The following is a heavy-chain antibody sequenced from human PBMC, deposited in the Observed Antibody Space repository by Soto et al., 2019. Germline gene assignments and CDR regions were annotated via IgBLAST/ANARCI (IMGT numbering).Heavy chain of an antibody. Sequence: EVQLVESGGNLVQPGESLRLSCAASGLTFSSYWIHWVRQPAGKGLLWVSRINTDGSTTNYADSVKGRFTISRDNAKNTLYLHMNSLRAEDTAVYYCARGASGNYYLDYWGQGALVTISS. V-gene: IGHV3-74*01. D-gene: IGHD3-10*01. J-gene: IGHJ4*02. CDR2: INTDGSTT. CDR1: GLTFSSYW. CDR3: ARGASGNYYLDY.